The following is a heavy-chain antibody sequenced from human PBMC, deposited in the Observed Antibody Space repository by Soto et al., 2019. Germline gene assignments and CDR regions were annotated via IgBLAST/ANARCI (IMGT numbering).Heavy chain of an antibody. CDR2: ISYDGSNK. D-gene: IGHD6-6*01. V-gene: IGHV3-30-3*01. CDR1: GFTFSSYA. Sequence: GGSLRLSCAASGFTFSSYAMHWVRQAPGKGLEWVAVISYDGSNKYYADSVKGRFTISRDNSKNTLYLQMNSLRAEDTAVYYCARDRFEYSASPSDYYYGMDVWGQGTTVTVSS. J-gene: IGHJ6*02. CDR3: ARDRFEYSASPSDYYYGMDV.